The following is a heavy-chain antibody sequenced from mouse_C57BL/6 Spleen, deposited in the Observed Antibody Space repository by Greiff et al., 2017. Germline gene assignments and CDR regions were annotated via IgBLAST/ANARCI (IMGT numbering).Heavy chain of an antibody. D-gene: IGHD1-1*01. CDR2: ISGGGGNI. CDR3: SRHGITTVVATYYFGG. V-gene: IGHV5-9*01. CDR1: GFTFSSYT. Sequence: DVKLVESGGGLVKPGGSLKLSCAASGFTFSSYTMSWVRQTPEKRLEWVANISGGGGNIYYPDSVKGGFTISRDNAKNTLYLQMSSLRSEDTALYYRSRHGITTVVATYYFGGGGQGTTLTVSS. J-gene: IGHJ2*01.